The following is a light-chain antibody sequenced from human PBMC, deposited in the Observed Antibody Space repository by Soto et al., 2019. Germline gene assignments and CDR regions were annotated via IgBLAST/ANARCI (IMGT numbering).Light chain of an antibody. CDR2: GAS. V-gene: IGKV3-15*01. J-gene: IGKJ1*01. CDR3: QQYNNWPRT. CDR1: QSVSSN. Sequence: EIVMTQSPGTLSVSPGERATLSCRASQSVSSNLAWYQQKPGQAPRLLIYGASTRATGFPARFSGTGSGTEFTLTISSLQSEDFAVDYCQQYNNWPRTFGQGTKVEIK.